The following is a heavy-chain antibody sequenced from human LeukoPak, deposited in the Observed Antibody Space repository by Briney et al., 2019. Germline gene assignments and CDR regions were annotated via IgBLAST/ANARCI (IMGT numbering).Heavy chain of an antibody. CDR2: IKNDGSDK. J-gene: IGHJ4*02. CDR1: GFSFSAAW. V-gene: IGHV3-7*01. D-gene: IGHD5-12*01. Sequence: GGSLRLSREASGFSFSAAWMTWVRQAPGKGLEWAATIKNDGSDKYYVDSVKGRFTLSRDNAKNLVYLQMNSLRVEDTAVYYCVNLGYSDGGQGTLVTVSS. CDR3: VNLGYSD.